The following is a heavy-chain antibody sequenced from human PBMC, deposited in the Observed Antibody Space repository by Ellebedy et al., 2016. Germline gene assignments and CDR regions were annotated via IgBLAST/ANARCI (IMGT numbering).Heavy chain of an antibody. CDR2: IYYSGST. V-gene: IGHV4-31*03. J-gene: IGHJ2*01. D-gene: IGHD2-2*01. Sequence: LRLXXTVSGGSISSGGYYWSWIRQHPGKGLEWIGYIYYSGSTYYNPSLKSRVTISVDTSKNQFSLKLSSVTAADTAVYYCARVPIVVVPAAVPDWYFDLWGRGTLVTVSS. CDR1: GGSISSGGYY. CDR3: ARVPIVVVPAAVPDWYFDL.